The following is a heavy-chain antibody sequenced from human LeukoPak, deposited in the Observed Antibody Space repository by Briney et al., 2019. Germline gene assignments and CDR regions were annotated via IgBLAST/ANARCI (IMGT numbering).Heavy chain of an antibody. CDR1: GFTFSDYY. J-gene: IGHJ4*02. D-gene: IGHD3-10*01. CDR3: ARFMVRGAPFDY. Sequence: GGSLRLSCAASGFTFSDYYMSWIRQAPGQGLEWVSYISSGSTIYYADSVKGRFTISRDNAKSSLYLQMNSLRAEDTAVYYCARFMVRGAPFDYWGQGTLVTVSS. CDR2: ISSGSTI. V-gene: IGHV3-11*01.